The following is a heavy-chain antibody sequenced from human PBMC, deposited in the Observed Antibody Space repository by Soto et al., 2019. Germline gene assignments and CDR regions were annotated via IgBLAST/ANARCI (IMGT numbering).Heavy chain of an antibody. CDR3: ARDRSTAGYYYYYMDV. D-gene: IGHD4-4*01. CDR2: ISSSSYI. V-gene: IGHV3-21*01. CDR1: GFTFSSYS. Sequence: GGSLRLSCAASGFTFSSYSMNWVRQAPGKGLEWVSSISSSSYIYYADSVKGRFTISRDNAKNSRYLQMNSLRAEDTAVYYCARDRSTAGYYYYYMDVWGKGTTVTVSS. J-gene: IGHJ6*03.